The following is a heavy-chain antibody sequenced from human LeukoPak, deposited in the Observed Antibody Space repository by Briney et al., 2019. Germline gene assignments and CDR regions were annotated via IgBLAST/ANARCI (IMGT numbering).Heavy chain of an antibody. V-gene: IGHV3-21*01. CDR3: ARDQEDEPFDY. CDR1: GFTFSSYS. Sequence: GGSLRLSCAASGFTFSSYSMNWVRQAPGKGLEWVSSISSSSSYIYYADSVKGRFTISRDNAKNSLYQQMNSLRAEDTAVYYCARDQEDEPFDYWGQGTLVTVSS. J-gene: IGHJ4*02. CDR2: ISSSSSYI.